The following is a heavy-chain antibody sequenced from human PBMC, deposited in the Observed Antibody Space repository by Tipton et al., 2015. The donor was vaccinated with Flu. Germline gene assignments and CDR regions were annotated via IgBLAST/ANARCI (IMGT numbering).Heavy chain of an antibody. D-gene: IGHD2-21*02. J-gene: IGHJ5*02. CDR3: ARDGGWGYCGGDCYSYNWFDP. CDR1: GFTFSDYY. V-gene: IGHV3-11*01. CDR2: ISSSGSTI. Sequence: SLRLSCAASGFTFSDYYMSWIRQAPGKGLEWVSYISSSGSTIYYADSVKGRFTISRDNAKNSLYLQMNSLRAEDTAVYYCARDGGWGYCGGDCYSYNWFDPWGQGTLVTVSS.